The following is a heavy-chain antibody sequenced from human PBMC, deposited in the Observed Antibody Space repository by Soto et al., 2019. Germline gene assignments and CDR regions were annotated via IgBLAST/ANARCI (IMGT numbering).Heavy chain of an antibody. CDR2: ISAYDGTT. CDR1: GYTFNTYG. J-gene: IGHJ5*02. D-gene: IGHD3-3*01. Sequence: ASVKVSCKTSGYTFNTYGINWVRQAPGQGLELMGWISAYDGTTTYAEKFQGRVTLTTDTSTSTAYMELRSLRSDDTAIYYCARDPHEFWTSYWFDPWGQGTPVTVSS. V-gene: IGHV1-18*01. CDR3: ARDPHEFWTSYWFDP.